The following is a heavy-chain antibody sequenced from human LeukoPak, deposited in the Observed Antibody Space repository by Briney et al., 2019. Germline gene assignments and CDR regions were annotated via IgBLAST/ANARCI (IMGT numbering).Heavy chain of an antibody. Sequence: GGSLRLSCAASGFTFSSYWMHWVRQAPGKGLVWVSRINSDGSSTSYADSVKGRFTISGDNAKNTLYLQMNSLRAEDTAVYYCARCRGSSCYDYWGQGTLVTVSS. CDR1: GFTFSSYW. D-gene: IGHD2-15*01. CDR3: ARCRGSSCYDY. J-gene: IGHJ4*02. V-gene: IGHV3-74*01. CDR2: INSDGSST.